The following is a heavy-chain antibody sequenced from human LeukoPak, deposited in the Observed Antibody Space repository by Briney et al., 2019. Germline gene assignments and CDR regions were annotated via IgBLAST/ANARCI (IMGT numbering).Heavy chain of an antibody. V-gene: IGHV3-48*01. D-gene: IGHD2-15*01. J-gene: IGHJ4*02. CDR3: ARDSRCSGGSCYPYYFDY. CDR2: ISSSSSTI. CDR1: GFTFSSYG. Sequence: QPGGSLRLSCAASGFTFSSYGMSWVRQAPGKGLEWVSYISSSSSTIYYADSVKGRFTISRDSAKNSLYLQMNSLRAEDTAVYYCARDSRCSGGSCYPYYFDYWGQGTLVTVSS.